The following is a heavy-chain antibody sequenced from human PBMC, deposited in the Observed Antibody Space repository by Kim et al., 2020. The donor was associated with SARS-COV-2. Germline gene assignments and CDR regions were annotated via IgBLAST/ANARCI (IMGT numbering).Heavy chain of an antibody. CDR2: ISGSGGST. Sequence: GGSLRLSCAASGFTFSSYAMSWVRQAPGKGLEWVSAISGSGGSTYYADCVKGRFTISRDNSKNTLYLQMNSLRAEDTAVYYCAKDIRSSWNLFGVESDMDVWGQGTTVTVSS. V-gene: IGHV3-23*01. J-gene: IGHJ6*02. D-gene: IGHD6-13*01. CDR1: GFTFSSYA. CDR3: AKDIRSSWNLFGVESDMDV.